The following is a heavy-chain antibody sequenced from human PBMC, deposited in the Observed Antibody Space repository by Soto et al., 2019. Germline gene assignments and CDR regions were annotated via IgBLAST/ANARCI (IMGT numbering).Heavy chain of an antibody. CDR2: IYYSGST. V-gene: IGHV4-39*01. CDR1: GGSISSSSYY. Sequence: PSETLSLTCTVSGGSISSSSYYWGWIRQPPGKGLEWIGSIYYSGSTYYNPSLKSRVTISVDTSKNQFSLKLSSVTAADTAVYYCARLGGSYRNWFDPWGQGTLATVSS. CDR3: ARLGGSYRNWFDP. J-gene: IGHJ5*02. D-gene: IGHD1-26*01.